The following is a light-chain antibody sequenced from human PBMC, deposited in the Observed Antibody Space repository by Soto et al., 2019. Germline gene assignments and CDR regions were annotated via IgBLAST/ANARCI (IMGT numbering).Light chain of an antibody. CDR2: AAS. Sequence: IQMTQSPSSLSPSVGDRVTITCRASQGIRNDLGWYQQKPGKAPKLLSYAASSLQSGVPSRFRGSGSGTDFTLTISSLQPEDFETYYCLQDYNYPWTLGQGTKVDIK. CDR3: LQDYNYPWT. V-gene: IGKV1-6*01. J-gene: IGKJ1*01. CDR1: QGIRND.